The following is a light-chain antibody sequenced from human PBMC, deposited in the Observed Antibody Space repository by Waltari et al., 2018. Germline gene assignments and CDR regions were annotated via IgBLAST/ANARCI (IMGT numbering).Light chain of an antibody. V-gene: IGKV3-15*01. CDR1: QGIFSN. CDR2: DAS. J-gene: IGKJ5*01. Sequence: EILMTQSPATLSVSPGERATLSCRASQGIFSNLAWYQQRPGQAPRLLIYDASTRAPGVPSRFNGSGSGTEFTLTIRSLQSEDSAVYYCQQYNVWPPITFGQGTRLEIK. CDR3: QQYNVWPPIT.